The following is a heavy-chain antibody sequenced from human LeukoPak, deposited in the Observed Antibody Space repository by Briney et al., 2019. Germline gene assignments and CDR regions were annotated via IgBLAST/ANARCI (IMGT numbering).Heavy chain of an antibody. CDR2: IHWNGDTT. V-gene: IGHV3-20*04. CDR3: AGGLRYYYYYYMDV. Sequence: GGSLRLSCAASGFTFDDYGMNWVRQAPGKGLEWISGIHWNGDTTNYAASVEGRFTISRDNAKNSLYLQMNSLRAEDTAFYYGAGGLRYYYYYYMDVWGKGTTVTVSS. D-gene: IGHD3-9*01. CDR1: GFTFDDYG. J-gene: IGHJ6*03.